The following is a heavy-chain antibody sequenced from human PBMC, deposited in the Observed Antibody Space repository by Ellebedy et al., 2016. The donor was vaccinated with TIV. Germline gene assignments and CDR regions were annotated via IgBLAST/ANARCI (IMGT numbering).Heavy chain of an antibody. CDR3: ARVMVYYGILTGYYNQFDY. V-gene: IGHV4-31*03. Sequence: SETLSLXXTVSGGSISSGGYYWSWIRQHPGKGLEWIGYIYYSGSTYYNPSLKSRVTISVDTSRNQFSLKLSSVTAADTAVYYCARVMVYYGILTGYYNQFDYWGQGTLVTVSS. D-gene: IGHD3-9*01. CDR2: IYYSGST. J-gene: IGHJ4*02. CDR1: GGSISSGGYY.